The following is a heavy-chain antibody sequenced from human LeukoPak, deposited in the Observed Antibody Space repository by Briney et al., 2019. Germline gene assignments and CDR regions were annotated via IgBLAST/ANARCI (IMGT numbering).Heavy chain of an antibody. J-gene: IGHJ4*02. Sequence: SGTLSLTCGVSGGSISNTNWWSWVRQPPGQGLEWIGEISLTGLTHYNPSLESRVTVSLDKSKNQLSLNLTAVTAADTAVYYCSRENGAFSPFGYWGQGTLVTVLS. CDR2: ISLTGLT. CDR1: GGSISNTNW. D-gene: IGHD2-8*01. V-gene: IGHV4-4*02. CDR3: SRENGAFSPFGY.